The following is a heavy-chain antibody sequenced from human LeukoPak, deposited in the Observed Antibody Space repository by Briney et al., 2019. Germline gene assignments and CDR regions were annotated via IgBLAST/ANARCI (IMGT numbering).Heavy chain of an antibody. CDR2: ISHDGSNN. Sequence: GGSLRLSCAASGFTFSNYGMHWVRQAPGKGLEWVVVISHDGSNNNYADSVKGRFTISRDNSKNTLYLQMNSLRPEDTAVYYCARDLKAAAGWGSYWGQGTLVTVSS. D-gene: IGHD6-13*01. CDR1: GFTFSNYG. J-gene: IGHJ4*02. V-gene: IGHV3-30*03. CDR3: ARDLKAAAGWGSY.